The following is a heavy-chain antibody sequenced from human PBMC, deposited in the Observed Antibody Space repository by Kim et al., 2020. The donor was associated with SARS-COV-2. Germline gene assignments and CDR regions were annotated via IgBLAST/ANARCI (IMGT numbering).Heavy chain of an antibody. J-gene: IGHJ4*02. CDR3: AGGSGLLIHY. D-gene: IGHD6-19*01. V-gene: IGHV3-7*01. Sequence: GGSLRLSCAASGFTFSSHWMNWVRQAPGKGLEWVAHIKQDGSDKHYVDSVKGRFTISRDNARNSLFLEMNSLRAEDTAIYYCAGGSGLLIHYWGQGTLVTVSS. CDR2: IKQDGSDK. CDR1: GFTFSSHW.